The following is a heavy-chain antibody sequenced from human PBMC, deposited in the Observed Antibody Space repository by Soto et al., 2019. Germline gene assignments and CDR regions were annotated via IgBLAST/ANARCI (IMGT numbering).Heavy chain of an antibody. D-gene: IGHD6-19*01. J-gene: IGHJ6*02. CDR2: ISGSGGST. V-gene: IGHV3-23*01. Sequence: GGSLRLSCAGSGFTFSSYAMSWVRQAPGKGLEWVSAISGSGGSTYYADSVKGRFTISRDNSKNTLYLQMNSLRAEDTALHYCAKGFDRSSGWDYYYYGMDVWGQGTTVTVSS. CDR3: AKGFDRSSGWDYYYYGMDV. CDR1: GFTFSSYA.